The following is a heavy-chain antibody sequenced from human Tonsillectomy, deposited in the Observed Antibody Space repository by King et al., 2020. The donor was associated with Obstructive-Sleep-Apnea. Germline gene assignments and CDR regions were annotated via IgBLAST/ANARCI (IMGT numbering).Heavy chain of an antibody. CDR2: INQDGSQT. CDR1: GFTFSAYW. V-gene: IGHV3-7*03. D-gene: IGHD3-9*01. CDR3: ATSRYDGAFDI. J-gene: IGHJ3*02. Sequence: EVQLVESGGGLVQPGGSLRLSCAASGFTFSAYWMTWVRQAPGKGLDWVANINQDGSQTFHADSVKGRFTISRDNAKNSLYLQMTSLRAEDTAVYYCATSRYDGAFDIWGQGTMVTASS.